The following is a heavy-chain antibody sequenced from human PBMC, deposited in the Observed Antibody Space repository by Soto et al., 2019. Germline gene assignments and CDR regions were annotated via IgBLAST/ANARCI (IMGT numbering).Heavy chain of an antibody. J-gene: IGHJ4*02. CDR1: RGSISTGNW. D-gene: IGHD6-25*01. V-gene: IGHV4-4*02. CDR3: ARVFSSGSGWMYYFDF. CDR2: IYYTGAT. Sequence: QVELQASGPRLVKSSGTLSLTCEVSRGSISTGNWLSWVRQPPGKGLERIGEIYYTGATNYNPSLKSRVTMTIDKSKDQFSLILTSATAADTAVYYCARVFSSGSGWMYYFDFWGQGILVSVSS.